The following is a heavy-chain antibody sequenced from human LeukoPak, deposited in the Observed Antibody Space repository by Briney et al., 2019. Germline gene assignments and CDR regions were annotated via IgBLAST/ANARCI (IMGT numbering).Heavy chain of an antibody. V-gene: IGHV4-59*01. Sequence: PSETLSLTCSVSGGSMTNLYWTWIRQPPGKGLEWIGDICDSGITRYHTSLESRVTISVDTSKNQFTLKLSSVTAADTAVYYCAKGGSTNFYYGDVWGQGTTVTV. CDR2: ICDSGIT. CDR3: AKGGSTNFYYGDV. J-gene: IGHJ6*02. D-gene: IGHD2/OR15-2a*01. CDR1: GGSMTNLY.